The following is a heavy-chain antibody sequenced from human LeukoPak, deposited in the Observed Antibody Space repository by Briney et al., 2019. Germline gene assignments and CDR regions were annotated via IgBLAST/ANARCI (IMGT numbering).Heavy chain of an antibody. D-gene: IGHD5-18*01. V-gene: IGHV4-34*01. CDR3: ARVWWIQLWTKFDY. J-gene: IGHJ4*02. Sequence: SETLSLTCAVYGGSFSGYYWSWIRQPPGKGLEWIGEINHSGSTNYNPSLKSRVTISVDTSKNQFSLKLSSVTAADTAVYYCARVWWIQLWTKFDYWGQGTRVTVSS. CDR1: GGSFSGYY. CDR2: INHSGST.